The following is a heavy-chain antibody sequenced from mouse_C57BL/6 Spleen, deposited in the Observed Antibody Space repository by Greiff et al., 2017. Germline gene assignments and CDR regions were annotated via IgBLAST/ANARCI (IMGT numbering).Heavy chain of an antibody. V-gene: IGHV1-52*01. CDR3: ARGDSSGYFLYYYAMDY. CDR2: IDPSDSET. D-gene: IGHD3-2*02. J-gene: IGHJ4*01. Sequence: QVQLQQPGAELVRPGSSVKLSCKASGYTFTSYWMHWVKQRPIQGLEWIGNIDPSDSETHYNQKFKDKATLTVDKSSSTAYMQLCSLTSEDSAVYYCARGDSSGYFLYYYAMDYWGQGTSVTVSS. CDR1: GYTFTSYW.